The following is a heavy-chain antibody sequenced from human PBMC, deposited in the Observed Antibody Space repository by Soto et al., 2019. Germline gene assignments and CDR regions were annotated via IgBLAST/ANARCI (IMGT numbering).Heavy chain of an antibody. CDR1: GFGFSSYW. CDR3: ARDDRSSGPFDC. V-gene: IGHV3-7*01. CDR2: VSLDGRDK. Sequence: EVQLEESGGGLVQPGGSLRLSCAASGFGFSSYWMSWVRQAPAKGPELVAIVSLDGRDKPYADSVKGLFTISRDNAENSLILQSNSLRAAYTAVYYCARDDRSSGPFDCWGQGALVTFSS. J-gene: IGHJ4*02. D-gene: IGHD6-19*01.